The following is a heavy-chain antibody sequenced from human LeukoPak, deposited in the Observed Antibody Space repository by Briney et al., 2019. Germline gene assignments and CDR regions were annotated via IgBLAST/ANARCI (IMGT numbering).Heavy chain of an antibody. CDR3: AKSIGGVVVVAADY. CDR1: GFTFSSHA. V-gene: IGHV3-30*04. Sequence: GGSLRLSCAASGFTFSSHAMHWVRQTPGKGLEWVAIISYEGSNKYYADSVKGRFTLSRDNSKNTLDLQMNSLRAEDTAVYYCAKSIGGVVVVAADYWGQGTLVTVSS. D-gene: IGHD2-15*01. CDR2: ISYEGSNK. J-gene: IGHJ4*02.